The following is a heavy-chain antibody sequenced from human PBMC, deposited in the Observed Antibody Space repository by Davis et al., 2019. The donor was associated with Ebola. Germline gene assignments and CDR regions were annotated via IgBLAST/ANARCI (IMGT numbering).Heavy chain of an antibody. J-gene: IGHJ4*01. D-gene: IGHD2-15*01. CDR2: INHSGST. CDR1: GGSFSGYY. V-gene: IGHV4-34*01. Sequence: MPSETLSLTCAAYGGSFSGYYWSWIRQPPGKGLEWIGEINHSGSTNYNPSLKSRVTISVDTSKNQFSLKLSSVTAADTAVYYCARGRAGSLSGGLWSNYRIAHFDYWGHGTLVTVSS. CDR3: ARGRAGSLSGGLWSNYRIAHFDY.